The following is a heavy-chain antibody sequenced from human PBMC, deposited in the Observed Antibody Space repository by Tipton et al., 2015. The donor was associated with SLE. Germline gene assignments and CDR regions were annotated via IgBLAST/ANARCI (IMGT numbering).Heavy chain of an antibody. CDR3: ARVGGRGGY. J-gene: IGHJ4*02. D-gene: IGHD3-16*01. Sequence: SLRLSCAASGFIFSDYAMSWVRQAPGKGLEWVSTIRKGGETTYYADSVKGRFTISRDNAKNSLYLQMSSLRDEDTAVYYCARVGGRGGYWGQGTLVTVSS. V-gene: IGHV3-23*01. CDR1: GFIFSDYA. CDR2: IRKGGETT.